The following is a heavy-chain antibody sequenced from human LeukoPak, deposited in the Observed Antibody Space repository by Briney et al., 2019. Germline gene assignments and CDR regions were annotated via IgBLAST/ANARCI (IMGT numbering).Heavy chain of an antibody. J-gene: IGHJ5*02. CDR1: GFTFSSYA. Sequence: GGSLRLSCAASGFTFSSYAMSWVRQAPGKGLEWVAFIRYDGSNKYYADSVKGRFTISRDNSKNTLDLQMNSLRAEDTAVYYCARIREYCSSTRCYLDPWGQGILVTVSS. D-gene: IGHD2-2*01. CDR2: IRYDGSNK. CDR3: ARIREYCSSTRCYLDP. V-gene: IGHV3-30*02.